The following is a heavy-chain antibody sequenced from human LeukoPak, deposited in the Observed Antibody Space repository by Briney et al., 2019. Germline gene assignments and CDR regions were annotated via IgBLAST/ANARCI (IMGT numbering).Heavy chain of an antibody. Sequence: GGSLSLSCAASGFTFSSYAMSWVRQAPGKGLEWVSAISGSGGSTYYADSVKGRCTISRDNSKTTLYLQMNSLRAGDTDVYYCAKDPYYDSSGGVAFDYWGQGTLVTVSS. CDR1: GFTFSSYA. J-gene: IGHJ4*02. CDR3: AKDPYYDSSGGVAFDY. V-gene: IGHV3-23*01. D-gene: IGHD3-22*01. CDR2: ISGSGGST.